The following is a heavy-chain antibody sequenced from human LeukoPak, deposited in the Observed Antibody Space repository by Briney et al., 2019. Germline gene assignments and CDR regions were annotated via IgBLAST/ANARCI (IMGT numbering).Heavy chain of an antibody. CDR3: ARSDFWSGSVIDY. J-gene: IGHJ4*02. CDR1: GGSFSGYY. D-gene: IGHD3-3*01. Sequence: SETLSLTCAVYGGSFSGYYWSWIRQPPGKGLEWIGEINHSGSTNYNPSLKSRVTISVDTSKNQFSLKLSSVTAADTAVCYCARSDFWSGSVIDYWGQGTLVTVSS. V-gene: IGHV4-34*01. CDR2: INHSGST.